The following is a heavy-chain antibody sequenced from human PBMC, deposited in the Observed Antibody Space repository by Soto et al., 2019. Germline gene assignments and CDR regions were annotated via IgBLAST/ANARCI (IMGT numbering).Heavy chain of an antibody. Sequence: VSGPTLVNPTQTLTLTCTFSGFSLSTSGLGVGWIRQPPGKALEWLALIYWNDDERYSPSLKSRVTITKDTSKNQVVLTMTNMDPVDKATYYCVFDTDYGSKFDYRGQGTLVAVSS. D-gene: IGHD3-10*01. J-gene: IGHJ4*02. CDR3: VFDTDYGSKFDY. CDR1: GFSLSTSGLG. CDR2: IYWNDDE. V-gene: IGHV2-5*04.